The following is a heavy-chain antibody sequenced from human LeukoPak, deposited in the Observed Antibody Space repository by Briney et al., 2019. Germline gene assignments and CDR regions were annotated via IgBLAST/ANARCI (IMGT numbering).Heavy chain of an antibody. J-gene: IGHJ4*02. CDR1: GFTFSSYA. D-gene: IGHD1-26*01. CDR2: ISASGGNT. Sequence: GGSLRLSCAASGFTFSSYAMSWVRQAPGKRLEWVSVISASGGNTYYADSVKGRFTISRDNSKNTLYLQMNSLRVEDTAVYYCAKENHGIVGATTLIDYWGQGTLVTVSS. CDR3: AKENHGIVGATTLIDY. V-gene: IGHV3-23*01.